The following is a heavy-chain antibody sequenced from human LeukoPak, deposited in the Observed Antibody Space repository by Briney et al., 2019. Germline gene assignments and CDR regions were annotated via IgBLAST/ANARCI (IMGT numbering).Heavy chain of an antibody. V-gene: IGHV3-33*08. CDR2: IWYDGSNK. CDR1: GFTFSSYI. CDR3: AREASDAFDI. Sequence: QSGRSLRLACAASGFTFSSYIMHWVRQAPGKGLEWVAVIWYDGSNKYYADSVKGRFTISRDNSKNTLYLQMNSLRAEDTAVYYCAREASDAFDIWGQGTRVTVPS. J-gene: IGHJ3*02.